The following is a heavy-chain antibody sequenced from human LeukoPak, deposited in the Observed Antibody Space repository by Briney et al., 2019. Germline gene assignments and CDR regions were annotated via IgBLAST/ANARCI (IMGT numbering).Heavy chain of an antibody. J-gene: IGHJ6*02. CDR1: GYTFTSYY. D-gene: IGHD6-6*01. Sequence: ASVKVSFKASGYTFTSYYMHWVRQAPGQGLEWMGIINPSGGSTSYAQKFQGRVTMTRDTSTSTVYMELSSLRSEDTAVYYCARVRQQLDGMDVWGQGTTVTVSS. CDR3: ARVRQQLDGMDV. V-gene: IGHV1-46*01. CDR2: INPSGGST.